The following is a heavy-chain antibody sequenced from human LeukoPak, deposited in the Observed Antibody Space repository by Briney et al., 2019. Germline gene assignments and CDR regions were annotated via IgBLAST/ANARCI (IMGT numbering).Heavy chain of an antibody. D-gene: IGHD6-19*01. CDR2: ISSSGGST. CDR3: AKQDSSGWVGVAEYFQH. CDR1: GFTFSIYG. Sequence: GGSLRLSCAASGFTFSIYGMSWVRQAPGKGLEGVSGISSSGGSTYYAESVKGRFTISRDNSKNTLYLQMNSLRAEDTAVYYCAKQDSSGWVGVAEYFQHWGQGTLVSVSS. J-gene: IGHJ1*01. V-gene: IGHV3-23*01.